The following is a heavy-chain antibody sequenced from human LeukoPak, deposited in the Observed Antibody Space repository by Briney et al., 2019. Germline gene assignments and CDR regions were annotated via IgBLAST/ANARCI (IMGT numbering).Heavy chain of an antibody. D-gene: IGHD2-2*01. CDR2: INPNSGGT. J-gene: IGHJ4*02. Sequence: ASVKVSCKASGYTFTGYYMHWVRQAPGQGLEWMGWINPNSGGTNYAQKFQGRVTMTRDTSISTAYMEQSRLRSDDTAVYYCARDFGWGYCSSTSCYGDYWGQGTLVTVSS. CDR3: ARDFGWGYCSSTSCYGDY. V-gene: IGHV1-2*02. CDR1: GYTFTGYY.